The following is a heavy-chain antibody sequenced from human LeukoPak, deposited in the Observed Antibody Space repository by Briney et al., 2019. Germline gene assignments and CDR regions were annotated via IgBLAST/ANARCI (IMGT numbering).Heavy chain of an antibody. V-gene: IGHV3-7*01. CDR2: IKQDGSEK. CDR3: ARDLPYYDILTGYYDYYYMDV. Sequence: GGSLRLSCAASGSTFSSYWMSWVRQAPGKGLEWVANIKQDGSEKYYVDSVKGRFTISRDNAKNSLYLQMNSLRAEDTAVYYCARDLPYYDILTGYYDYYYMDVWGKGTTVTVSS. CDR1: GSTFSSYW. D-gene: IGHD3-9*01. J-gene: IGHJ6*03.